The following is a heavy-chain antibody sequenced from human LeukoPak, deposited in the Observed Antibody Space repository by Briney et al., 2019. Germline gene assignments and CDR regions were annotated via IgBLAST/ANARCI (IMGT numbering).Heavy chain of an antibody. V-gene: IGHV3-53*01. CDR2: IHPDCVT. CDR1: GFTVSLHF. D-gene: IGHD4-23*01. Sequence: PGGSLRLSCAASGFTVSLHFMNWVRQAPGTGLERVSIIHPDCVTHYSDSVKGRFTISRDNSNNILYLQMNGLIAEDTAVYYCGKEEQRVITPGLDYWGQGTLVTVSS. J-gene: IGHJ4*02. CDR3: GKEEQRVITPGLDY.